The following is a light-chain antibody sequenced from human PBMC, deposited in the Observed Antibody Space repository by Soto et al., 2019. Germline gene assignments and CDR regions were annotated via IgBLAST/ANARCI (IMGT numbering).Light chain of an antibody. CDR3: LQDFNYPRT. CDR2: EAS. V-gene: IGKV1-6*01. CDR1: QGIRND. J-gene: IGKJ1*01. Sequence: AILMTQSPSSLSGSVGDSGTVTCRASQGIRNDLAWYQQKPGKAPKLLIYEASTLQSGVPSRFSGSYSGTVFTLTIGSLQPEDFATYYCLQDFNYPRTFGQGTKVDI.